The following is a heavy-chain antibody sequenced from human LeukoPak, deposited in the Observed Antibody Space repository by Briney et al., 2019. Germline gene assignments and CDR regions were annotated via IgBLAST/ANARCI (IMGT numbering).Heavy chain of an antibody. CDR1: GYTFTSYG. D-gene: IGHD3-3*01. CDR3: ARGMIRLPNTYYDFWSGYPISPSDY. CDR2: ISAYNGNT. J-gene: IGHJ4*02. Sequence: ASVKVSCKASGYTFTSYGISWVRQAPGQELEWMGWISAYNGNTNYAQKLQGRVTMTTDTSTSTAYMELRSLRSDDTAVYYCARGMIRLPNTYYDFWSGYPISPSDYWGQGTLVTVSS. V-gene: IGHV1-18*01.